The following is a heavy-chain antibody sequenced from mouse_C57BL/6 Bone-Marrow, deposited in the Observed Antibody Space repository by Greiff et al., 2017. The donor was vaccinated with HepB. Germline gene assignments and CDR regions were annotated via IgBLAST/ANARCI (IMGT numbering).Heavy chain of an antibody. Sequence: EVKLVESGGGLVQPGGSMKLSCAASGFTFSDAWMDWVRQSPEKGLEWVAEIRNKANNHATYYAESVKGRFTISRDDSKSSVYLQMNSLRAEDTGIYYCTRTSTTVVPYYFDYWGQGTTLTVSS. D-gene: IGHD1-1*01. CDR2: IRNKANNHAT. CDR1: GFTFSDAW. V-gene: IGHV6-6*01. CDR3: TRTSTTVVPYYFDY. J-gene: IGHJ2*01.